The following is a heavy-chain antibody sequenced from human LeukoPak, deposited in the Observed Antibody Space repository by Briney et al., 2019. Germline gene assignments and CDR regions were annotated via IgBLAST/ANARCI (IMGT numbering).Heavy chain of an antibody. CDR3: ARPYYDYVWGSYRFDY. CDR2: INPNSGGT. J-gene: IGHJ4*02. V-gene: IGHV1-2*02. CDR1: GYTFTDYY. Sequence: ASVKVSCKASGYTFTDYYMHWVRQAPGQGLEWMGWINPNSGGTNYAQKFQGRVTMTRDTSISTAYMELSRLRSDDTAVYYCARPYYDYVWGSYRFDYWGQGTLVTVSS. D-gene: IGHD3-16*02.